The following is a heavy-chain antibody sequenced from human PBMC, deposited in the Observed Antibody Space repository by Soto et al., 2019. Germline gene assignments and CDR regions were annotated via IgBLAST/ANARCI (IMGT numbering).Heavy chain of an antibody. Sequence: GASVKVSCKASGGTFSSYAISWVRQAPGQGLEWMGGIIPIFGTANYAQKFQGRVTITADESTSTAYMELSSLRSEDTAVYYCARVRAYYDSRDYFDYWGQGTLVTVSS. CDR3: ARVRAYYDSRDYFDY. V-gene: IGHV1-69*13. CDR2: IIPIFGTA. D-gene: IGHD3-22*01. CDR1: GGTFSSYA. J-gene: IGHJ4*02.